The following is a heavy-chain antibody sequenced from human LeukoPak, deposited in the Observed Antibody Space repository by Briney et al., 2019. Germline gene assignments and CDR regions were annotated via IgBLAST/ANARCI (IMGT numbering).Heavy chain of an antibody. D-gene: IGHD5-12*01. Sequence: PSETLSLTCTVSGGSISSGDYYWSWIRQPPGKGLEWIGYIYYSGSTNYNPSLKSRVTISVDTSKNQFSLKLSSVTAADTAVYYCARDRRVTSGYDLDYYYYYMDVWGKGTTVTVSS. CDR3: ARDRRVTSGYDLDYYYYYMDV. CDR1: GGSISSGDYY. J-gene: IGHJ6*03. CDR2: IYYSGST. V-gene: IGHV4-61*08.